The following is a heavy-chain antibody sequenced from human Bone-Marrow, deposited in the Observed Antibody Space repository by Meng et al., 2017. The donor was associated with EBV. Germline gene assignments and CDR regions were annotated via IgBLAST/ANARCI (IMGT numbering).Heavy chain of an antibody. J-gene: IGHJ4*02. CDR2: INPNSGDT. CDR3: ARVPAGGIAVAGPAGGFDN. Sequence: VTRVQSGAEVEKPGASVKVSCQASGYTFISYYIHWVRQAPGQGLEWMGWINPNSGDTKYAQKFQGRVTMTRDTSIGTAYLELSRLGSDDTAVYYCARVPAGGIAVAGPAGGFDNWGQGTLVTVSS. V-gene: IGHV1-2*02. D-gene: IGHD6-19*01. CDR1: GYTFISYY.